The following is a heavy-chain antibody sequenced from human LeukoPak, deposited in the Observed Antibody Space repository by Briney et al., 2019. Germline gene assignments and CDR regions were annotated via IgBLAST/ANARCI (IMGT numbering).Heavy chain of an antibody. CDR1: GFTFSSYG. Sequence: GGSLRLSCAASGFTFSSYGMHWVRQAPGKGLEWVAVIWYDGSNKYYEDSVKGRFTISRDNSKNTLYLQMNSLRAEDTAVYYCARGEYYYGSGSPSTFDYWGRGTLVTVSS. CDR3: ARGEYYYGSGSPSTFDY. V-gene: IGHV3-33*01. D-gene: IGHD3-10*01. J-gene: IGHJ4*02. CDR2: IWYDGSNK.